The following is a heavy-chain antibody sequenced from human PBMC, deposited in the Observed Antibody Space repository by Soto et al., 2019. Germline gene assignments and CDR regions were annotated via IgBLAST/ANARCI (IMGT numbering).Heavy chain of an antibody. Sequence: SETLSLTCTVSGGSIGSSSYYWGWIRQPPGKGLEWIGSIYYSGSTYYNPSLKSRVTISVDTSKNQFSLKLSSVTAADTAVYYCARRNYYYGMDVWGQGTTVTVSS. CDR2: IYYSGST. V-gene: IGHV4-39*01. J-gene: IGHJ6*02. CDR3: ARRNYYYGMDV. CDR1: GGSIGSSSYY.